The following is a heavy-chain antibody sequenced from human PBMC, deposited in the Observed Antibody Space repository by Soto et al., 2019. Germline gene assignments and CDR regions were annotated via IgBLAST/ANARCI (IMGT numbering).Heavy chain of an antibody. Sequence: EVQLLESGGGLVQPGGSLRISCAASGFSFSTYAMSWVRQAPGKGLEWVSAISGSGDSTYYSDSVKGRFTISRDNSINTLFLQMDILRTEDTAVYFCAHPRGYGVFDAYDIWGQWAMVTVSS. CDR1: GFSFSTYA. D-gene: IGHD4-17*01. J-gene: IGHJ3*02. V-gene: IGHV3-23*01. CDR3: AHPRGYGVFDAYDI. CDR2: ISGSGDST.